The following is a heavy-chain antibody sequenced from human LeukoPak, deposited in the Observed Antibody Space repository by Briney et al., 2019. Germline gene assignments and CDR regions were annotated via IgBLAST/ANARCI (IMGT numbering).Heavy chain of an antibody. J-gene: IGHJ4*02. V-gene: IGHV3-21*01. D-gene: IGHD4-17*01. CDR2: ISSSSSYI. CDR3: ARGGDYGDPDGY. CDR1: GFTFSSYS. Sequence: GGSLRLSCAASGFTFSSYSMNWVRQAPGKGLEWVSSISSSSSYIYYADSVKGRFTISRDNAKNSLYLQMNSLRAEDTAVYYCARGGDYGDPDGYWGQGTLVTVSS.